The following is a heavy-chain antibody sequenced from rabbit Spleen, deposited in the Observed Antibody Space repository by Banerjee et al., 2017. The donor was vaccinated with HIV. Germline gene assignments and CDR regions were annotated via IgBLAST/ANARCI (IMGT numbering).Heavy chain of an antibody. Sequence: QSLEESGGDLVKPGASLTLTCTASGFSFSSSDYMCWVRQAPGKGLEWISCIASSSSDFTYSATWAKGRFTISKTSSTTVTLQMTSLTAADTATYFCARDTGSSFSSYGMDLWGQGTLVTVS. J-gene: IGHJ6*01. CDR3: ARDTGSSFSSYGMDL. V-gene: IGHV1S40*01. D-gene: IGHD8-1*01. CDR2: IASSSSDFT. CDR1: GFSFSSSDY.